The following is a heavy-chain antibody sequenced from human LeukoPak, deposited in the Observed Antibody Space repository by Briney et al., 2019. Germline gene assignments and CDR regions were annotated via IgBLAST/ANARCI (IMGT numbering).Heavy chain of an antibody. CDR1: GFTFDDYG. CDR2: TNWNGGST. D-gene: IGHD6-13*01. CDR3: ARDLSSAALDY. V-gene: IGHV3-20*04. J-gene: IGHJ4*02. Sequence: GGSLRLSCAASGFTFDDYGMSWVRQAPGKGLEWVSGTNWNGGSTGYVDSVKGRFTISRDNAEKSLYLQMNSLRAEDTAVYYCARDLSSAALDYWGQGTLVTVSS.